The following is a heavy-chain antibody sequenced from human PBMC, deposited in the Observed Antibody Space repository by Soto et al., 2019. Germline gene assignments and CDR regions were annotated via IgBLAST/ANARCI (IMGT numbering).Heavy chain of an antibody. D-gene: IGHD6-13*01. CDR3: ARGVAGVSSMSGAGRSSSYADSVKGRFTISRDNSKNTLYRQMNNLRAEDTALYYCAKGPIFRVDNIYDY. CDR1: GNSFTSYW. CDR2: IYPGDSDT. V-gene: IGHV5-51*01. Sequence: SLKISCKGSGNSFTSYWIGWVRQMPGKGLEWMGIIYPGDSDTRYSPSFQGQVTISADKSISTAYLQWSSLKASDTAMYYCARGVAGVSSMSGAGRSSSYADSVKGRFTISRDNSKNTLYRQMNNLRAEDTALYYCAKGPIFRVDNIYDYWGQGTLVTVSS. J-gene: IGHJ4*02.